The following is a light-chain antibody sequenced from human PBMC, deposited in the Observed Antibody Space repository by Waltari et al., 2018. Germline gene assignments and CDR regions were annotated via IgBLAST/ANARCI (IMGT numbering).Light chain of an antibody. V-gene: IGKV1-5*01. Sequence: DIQMTQSPSSLSASVGDKVTITCQASHSISGWLAWYQQKPGRAPKPLIYKASTLESGVPSRFSGSGSGTDFTLTISSLQPEDFAIYYCQQYNSAPYSFGQGTKVEIK. CDR2: KAS. CDR3: QQYNSAPYS. CDR1: HSISGW. J-gene: IGKJ2*03.